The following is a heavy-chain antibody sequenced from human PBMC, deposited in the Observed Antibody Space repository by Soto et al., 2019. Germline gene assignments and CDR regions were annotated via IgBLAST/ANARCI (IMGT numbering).Heavy chain of an antibody. Sequence: QVQLQESGPGLAKPSQTLSLTCTVSGASLSSGTYYWTWIRQVPGKDLEWMGHIFHTGTSFSTPSLRSRLRISIDTSDNQFSLTLSSVTAADTAVYYCARGLGYDAYGYFLAAFDLWGQGTMVSVSA. V-gene: IGHV4-31*03. D-gene: IGHD3-16*01. CDR3: ARGLGYDAYGYFLAAFDL. J-gene: IGHJ3*01. CDR1: GASLSSGTYY. CDR2: IFHTGTS.